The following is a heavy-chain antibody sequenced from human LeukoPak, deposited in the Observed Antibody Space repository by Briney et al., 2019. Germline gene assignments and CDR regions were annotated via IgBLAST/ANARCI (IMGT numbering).Heavy chain of an antibody. J-gene: IGHJ4*02. Sequence: PGRSLRLSCAASGFTFSSYAMHWVRQAPGKGLEWVAVISYDGSNKYYADSVKGRFTISRDNSKNTLYLQMNSLRAEDTAVYYCARDARLEMATISGLDYWGQGTLVTVSS. D-gene: IGHD5-24*01. V-gene: IGHV3-30-3*01. CDR2: ISYDGSNK. CDR1: GFTFSSYA. CDR3: ARDARLEMATISGLDY.